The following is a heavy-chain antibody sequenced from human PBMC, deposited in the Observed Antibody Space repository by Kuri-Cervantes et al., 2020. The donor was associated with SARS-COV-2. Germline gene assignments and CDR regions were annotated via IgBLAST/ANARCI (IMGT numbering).Heavy chain of an antibody. CDR1: GFTFSSYA. V-gene: IGHV3-30-3*01. Sequence: GESLKISCAASGFTFSSYAMHWVRQAPGKGLEWVAAISYDGSNKYYADSVKGRFTISRDNSKNTLYLQMNSLRAEDTAVYYCARDLSYCSSTSCYGRYYGMDVWGQGTTVTVSS. D-gene: IGHD2-2*01. CDR3: ARDLSYCSSTSCYGRYYGMDV. J-gene: IGHJ6*02. CDR2: ISYDGSNK.